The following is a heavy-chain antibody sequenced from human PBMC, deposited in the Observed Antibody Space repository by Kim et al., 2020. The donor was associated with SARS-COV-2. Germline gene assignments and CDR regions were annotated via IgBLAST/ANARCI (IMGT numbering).Heavy chain of an antibody. J-gene: IGHJ4*02. CDR3: AKDGITFGGVIGPLGY. V-gene: IGHV3-30*18. D-gene: IGHD3-16*02. CDR1: GFTFSSYG. CDR2: ISYDGSNK. Sequence: GGSLRLSCAASGFTFSSYGMHWVRQAPGKGLEWVAVISYDGSNKYYADSVKGRFTISRDNSKNTLYLQMNSLRAEDTAVYYCAKDGITFGGVIGPLGYWGQGTLVTVSS.